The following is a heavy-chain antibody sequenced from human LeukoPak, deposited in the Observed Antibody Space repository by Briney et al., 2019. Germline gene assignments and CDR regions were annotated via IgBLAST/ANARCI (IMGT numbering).Heavy chain of an antibody. CDR3: ASNYYGSGSPLV. CDR2: INAGNGNT. Sequence: ASVKVSYKASGYTFTSYAMHWVRQAPGQRLEWMGWINAGNGNTKYSQKFQGRVTITRDTSASTAYMELSSLRSEDTAVYYCASNYYGSGSPLVWGQGTLVTVSS. J-gene: IGHJ4*02. CDR1: GYTFTSYA. D-gene: IGHD3-10*01. V-gene: IGHV1-3*01.